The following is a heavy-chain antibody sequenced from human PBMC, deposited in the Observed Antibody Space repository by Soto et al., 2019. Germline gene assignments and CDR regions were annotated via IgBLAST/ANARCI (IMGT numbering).Heavy chain of an antibody. CDR1: GYSFTSYW. CDR3: ARWGVAAYSGYDQIYFDY. V-gene: IGHV5-51*01. CDR2: IYPGDSDT. D-gene: IGHD5-12*01. J-gene: IGHJ4*02. Sequence: GESLKISCKGSGYSFTSYWIGWVRQMPGKGLEWMGIIYPGDSDTRYSPSFQGQVTISADKSISTAYLQWSSLKASDTAMYYCARWGVAAYSGYDQIYFDYWGQGTLVTVS.